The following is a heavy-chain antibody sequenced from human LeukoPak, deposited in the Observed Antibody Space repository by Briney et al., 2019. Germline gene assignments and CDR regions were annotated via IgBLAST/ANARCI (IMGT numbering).Heavy chain of an antibody. CDR3: AGAAY. CDR2: INQDGSQK. Sequence: PGGSLRLSCAGSGFTFSSQWMSWVRQAPGKGLEWVANINQDGSQKYYVDSAKGRFTISRDNAKNSLYLQMTSLRAEDTAVYYCAGAAYWGQGTLVTVSS. J-gene: IGHJ4*02. V-gene: IGHV3-7*04. CDR1: GFTFSSQW.